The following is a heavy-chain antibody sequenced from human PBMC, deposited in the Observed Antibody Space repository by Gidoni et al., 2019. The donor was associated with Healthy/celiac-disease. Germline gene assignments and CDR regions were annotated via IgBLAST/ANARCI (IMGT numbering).Heavy chain of an antibody. D-gene: IGHD1-26*01. CDR2: IKSKTDGGTT. CDR3: TTVTWQRVNSGSS. CDR1: GITFSNAW. J-gene: IGHJ5*02. V-gene: IGHV3-15*01. Sequence: AASGITFSNAWMSWVRQAPGKGLEWVGRIKSKTDGGTTDYAAPVKGRFTISRDDSKNTLYLQMNSLKTEDTAVYYCTTVTWQRVNSGSSWGQGTLVTVSS.